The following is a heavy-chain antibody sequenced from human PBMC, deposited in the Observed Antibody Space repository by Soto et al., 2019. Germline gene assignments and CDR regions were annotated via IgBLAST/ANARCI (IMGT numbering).Heavy chain of an antibody. CDR3: ARARPYCSSTSCYSLLFDP. Sequence: SETLSLTCAVSSGSISSSNWWSWVRQPPGKGLEWIGEIYHSGSTNYNPSLKSRVTISVDKSKNQFSLKLSSVTAADTAVYYCARARPYCSSTSCYSLLFDPWGQGTLVTAPQ. V-gene: IGHV4-4*02. J-gene: IGHJ5*02. D-gene: IGHD2-2*01. CDR2: IYHSGST. CDR1: SGSISSSNW.